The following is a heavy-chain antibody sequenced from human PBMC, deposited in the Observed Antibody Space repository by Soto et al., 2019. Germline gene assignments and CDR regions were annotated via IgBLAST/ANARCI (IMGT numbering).Heavy chain of an antibody. J-gene: IGHJ3*02. CDR3: ARDRGELEPDAFDI. CDR2: IYSGGST. D-gene: IGHD1-1*01. V-gene: IGHV3-66*01. Sequence: GSLRLSCAASGFTVSINYMSWFRQAPGKGLEWVSVIYSGGSTYYADSVKGRFTISRDNSKNTLYLQMNSLRAEDTAVYYCARDRGELEPDAFDIWGQGTMVTVSS. CDR1: GFTVSINY.